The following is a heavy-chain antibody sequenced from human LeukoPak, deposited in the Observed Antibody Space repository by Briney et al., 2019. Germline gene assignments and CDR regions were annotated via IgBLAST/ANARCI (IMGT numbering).Heavy chain of an antibody. J-gene: IGHJ4*02. CDR3: ARADEYSSPFPVGDY. V-gene: IGHV3-53*01. Sequence: PGGSLRLSCAASGFTVSSNYMSWVRQAPGKGLEWVSVIYSGGSTYYADSVKGRFTISRDNSKNTLYLQMNSLRAEDTAVYYCARADEYSSPFPVGDYWGQGTLVTVSS. CDR2: IYSGGST. CDR1: GFTVSSNY. D-gene: IGHD6-6*01.